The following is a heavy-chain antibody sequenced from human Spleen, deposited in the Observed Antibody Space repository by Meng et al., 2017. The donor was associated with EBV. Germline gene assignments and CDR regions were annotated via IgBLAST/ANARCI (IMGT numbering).Heavy chain of an antibody. D-gene: IGHD2-15*01. CDR1: GDSIDSINW. J-gene: IGHJ5*02. Sequence: QGHPQESRPGLVKPSGTLSLTCAVSGDSIDSINWWNWVRQPPGKGLEWIGEIYHSGHTNYNPSLRSRVIMSVDKSKNQFSLDLTSVTAADTAIYYCATAHCSGGGCPGGSWGQGTLVTVSS. CDR2: IYHSGHT. CDR3: ATAHCSGGGCPGGS. V-gene: IGHV4-4*02.